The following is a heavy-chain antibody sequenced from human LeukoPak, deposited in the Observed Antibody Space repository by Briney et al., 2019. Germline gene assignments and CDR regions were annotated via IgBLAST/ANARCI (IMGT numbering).Heavy chain of an antibody. J-gene: IGHJ3*02. CDR3: ARDPLYSGSYAARNAFDI. V-gene: IGHV4-34*01. Sequence: PSETLSLTCAVYGGSFSGYYWSWIRQPPGKGLDWIGEINHSGSTNYNPSLKSRVTISVDTSKNQFSLKLSSVTAADTAVYYCARDPLYSGSYAARNAFDIWGQGTMVTGSS. CDR1: GGSFSGYY. CDR2: INHSGST. D-gene: IGHD1-26*01.